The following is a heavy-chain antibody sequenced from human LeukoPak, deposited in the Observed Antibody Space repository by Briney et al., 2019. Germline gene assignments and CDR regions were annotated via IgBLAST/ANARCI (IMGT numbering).Heavy chain of an antibody. CDR3: ARDAGPAPYNNWFDP. D-gene: IGHD2-2*01. Sequence: GASVKVSCKASGYTFTRHSMNWVRQAPGQGLEWMGGINTNTGNATYAQGFTGRFVFSLDPSGTTAYLQISSLKADDTAFYYCARDAGPAPYNNWFDPWGQGTLVTVSS. V-gene: IGHV7-4-1*02. CDR2: INTNTGNA. J-gene: IGHJ5*02. CDR1: GYTFTRHS.